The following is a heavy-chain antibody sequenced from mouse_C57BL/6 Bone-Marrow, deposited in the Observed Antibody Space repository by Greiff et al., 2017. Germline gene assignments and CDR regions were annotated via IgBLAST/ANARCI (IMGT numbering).Heavy chain of an antibody. V-gene: IGHV1-26*01. CDR2: INPNTGGT. CDR1: GYTFTDYY. CDR3: ARNYYYGSSYEY. J-gene: IGHJ2*01. D-gene: IGHD1-1*01. Sequence: VQLQQSGPELVKPGASVKISCKASGYTFTDYYMNWVKQSHGKSLEWIGDINPNTGGTSYNQKFKGKATLTVDKSSSTAYMELRSLTSEDSAVYYCARNYYYGSSYEYWGQGTTLTVSA.